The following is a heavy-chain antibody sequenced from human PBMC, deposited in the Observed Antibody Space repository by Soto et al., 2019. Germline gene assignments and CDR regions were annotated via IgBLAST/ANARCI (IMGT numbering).Heavy chain of an antibody. CDR1: GFAFSNYW. Sequence: EVQLVESGGGLVQPGGSLRLSCAASGFAFSNYWMSWLRQAPGKGLEWVANINQDGNEEYYVDSMKGRFTVSRDNAKKSLYLQMNSLRAEDTAVYYCASAPFGVVLVSQWFDPWGQGTLVTVSS. CDR2: INQDGNEE. CDR3: ASAPFGVVLVSQWFDP. D-gene: IGHD3-3*01. V-gene: IGHV3-7*01. J-gene: IGHJ5*02.